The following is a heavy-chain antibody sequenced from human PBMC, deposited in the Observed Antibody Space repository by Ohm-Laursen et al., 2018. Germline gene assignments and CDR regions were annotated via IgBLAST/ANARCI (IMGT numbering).Heavy chain of an antibody. CDR2: INPNSGGT. CDR1: GYTFTGYY. D-gene: IGHD2-2*01. Sequence: ASVKVSCKASGYTFTGYYMHWVRQAPGQGLEWMGWINPNSGGTNYAQKFQGRVTMTRDTSISTAYMELSSVRSDDTAVYSCARGGSTSSYWYFDLWGRGTLVTVSS. J-gene: IGHJ2*01. V-gene: IGHV1-2*02. CDR3: ARGGSTSSYWYFDL.